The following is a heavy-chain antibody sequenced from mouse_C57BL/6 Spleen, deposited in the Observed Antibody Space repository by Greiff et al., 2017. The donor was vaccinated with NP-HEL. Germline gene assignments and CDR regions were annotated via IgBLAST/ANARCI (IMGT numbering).Heavy chain of an antibody. D-gene: IGHD1-1*01. J-gene: IGHJ3*01. CDR3: ARADYGSSYWFAY. CDR2: IYPGGGYT. V-gene: IGHV1-63*01. CDR1: GYTFTNYW. Sequence: QVQLKESGAELVRPGTSVKMSCKASGYTFTNYWIGWAKQRPGHGLEWIGDIYPGGGYTNYNEKFKGKATLTADKSSSTAYMQFSSLTSEDSAIYYCARADYGSSYWFAYWGQGTLVTVSA.